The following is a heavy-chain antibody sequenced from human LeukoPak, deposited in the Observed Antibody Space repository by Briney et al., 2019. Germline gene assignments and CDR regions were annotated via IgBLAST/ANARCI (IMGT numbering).Heavy chain of an antibody. V-gene: IGHV4-39*01. CDR1: GGSISSSSYY. D-gene: IGHD2-2*01. CDR2: IYYSGST. J-gene: IGHJ5*02. Sequence: SETQSLTCTVSGGSISSSSYYWGWIRQPPGKGLEWIGSIYYSGSTYYNPSLKSRVTISVDTSKNQFSLKLSSVTAADTAVYYCARHSIVVVPAATYNWFDPWGQGTLVTVSS. CDR3: ARHSIVVVPAATYNWFDP.